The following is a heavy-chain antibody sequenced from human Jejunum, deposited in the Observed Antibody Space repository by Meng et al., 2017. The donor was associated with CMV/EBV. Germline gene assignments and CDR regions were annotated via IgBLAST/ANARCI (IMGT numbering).Heavy chain of an antibody. Sequence: QIPFKESGSTLVKPTQTLTLTCSFSGFSPSTSGEGVGWIRQPPGKALEWLALIYRGDDKRYSPSLNSRLTIAKDTSKNEVVLTLTNMGPIDTGTYYCAHFVGGYYPSRPDYWGQGTLVTVSS. CDR3: AHFVGGYYPSRPDY. D-gene: IGHD1-26*01. V-gene: IGHV2-5*02. CDR2: IYRGDDK. J-gene: IGHJ4*02. CDR1: GFSPSTSGEG.